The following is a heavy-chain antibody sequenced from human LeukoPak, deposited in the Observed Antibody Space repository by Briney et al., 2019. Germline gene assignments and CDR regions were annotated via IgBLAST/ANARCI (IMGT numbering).Heavy chain of an antibody. V-gene: IGHV3-23*01. CDR1: SHTYNNYA. Sequence: GGSLRLSCGPSSHTYNNYAKGWLRQAPGKGLEWVAVIGGSGGSTYYEDSVKGRFTISRDNSKNTLYLRMNSLRAEDKSIYYSAKDLIAGVATARRKGSFLDYWGQGTLVTVSS. D-gene: IGHD2-15*01. CDR3: AKDLIAGVATARRKGSFLDY. CDR2: IGGSGGST. J-gene: IGHJ4*02.